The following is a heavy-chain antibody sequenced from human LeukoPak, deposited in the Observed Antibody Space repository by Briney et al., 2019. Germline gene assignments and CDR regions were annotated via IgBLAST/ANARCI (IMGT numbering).Heavy chain of an antibody. CDR1: GYTFTSYG. D-gene: IGHD1-7*01. J-gene: IGHJ5*02. V-gene: IGHV1-18*01. Sequence: ASVKVSCKASGYTFTSYGISWVRQAPGQGLEWMGWISAYNGNTNYAQKLQGRVTMTTDTSTSTAYMELRSLRSDDTAVYYCARSDNWNYGGLWFDPWGQGTLVTVSS. CDR3: ARSDNWNYGGLWFDP. CDR2: ISAYNGNT.